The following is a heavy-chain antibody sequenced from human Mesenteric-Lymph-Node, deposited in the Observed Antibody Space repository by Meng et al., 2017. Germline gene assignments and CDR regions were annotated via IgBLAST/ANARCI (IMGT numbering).Heavy chain of an antibody. D-gene: IGHD6-19*01. CDR1: RQSISNNYC. Sequence: QGQGKAVGTGPLKPSGVLSFTGFVSRQSISNNYCCTCHRQASGNALEWIGEIAHTGTTIYHPSLESRVTTSVDKSNNLFSLKLHSVSAADTAIYYCAGRQWLGPQWGQGTLVTVSS. J-gene: IGHJ4*02. CDR3: AGRQWLGPQ. CDR2: IAHTGTT. V-gene: IGHV4-4*02.